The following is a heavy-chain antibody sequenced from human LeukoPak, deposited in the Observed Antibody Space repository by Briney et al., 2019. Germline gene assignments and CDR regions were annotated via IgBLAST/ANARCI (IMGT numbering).Heavy chain of an antibody. CDR1: GFTFSCYG. V-gene: IGHV3-21*01. Sequence: PGGSLRLSCAASGFTFSCYGMNWVRQAPGKGLEWVSSISSSSNYIYYADSVKGRFTISRDSAKNSLFLQMNSLRAEDTAVYYCARDSAFYCSAGSCSSDYWGQGTLVTVSS. CDR2: ISSSSNYI. J-gene: IGHJ4*02. CDR3: ARDSAFYCSAGSCSSDY. D-gene: IGHD2-15*01.